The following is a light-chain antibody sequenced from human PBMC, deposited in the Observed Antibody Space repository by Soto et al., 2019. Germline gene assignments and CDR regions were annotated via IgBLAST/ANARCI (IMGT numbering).Light chain of an antibody. Sequence: DIQMTQSPSTLSASEGDRVTITCRASQSINNWLAWYQQKPGKAPKLLISKASNLKSGVPSRFSGTVSGTEFTLTISSLQPDDFASYYCQQYDSYPFTFGGGTKVEI. CDR2: KAS. V-gene: IGKV1-5*03. J-gene: IGKJ4*01. CDR3: QQYDSYPFT. CDR1: QSINNW.